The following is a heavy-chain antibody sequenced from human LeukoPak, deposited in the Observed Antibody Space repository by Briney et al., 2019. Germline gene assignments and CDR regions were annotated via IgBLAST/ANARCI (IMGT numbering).Heavy chain of an antibody. V-gene: IGHV4-39*01. D-gene: IGHD1-26*01. CDR2: IYYSGST. CDR3: ARCRASYSGSYYWIDYFDY. Sequence: SETLSLTCTVSGGPISSSSYYWGWIRQPPGKGLEWIGSIYYSGSTYYNPSLKSRVTISVDTSKNQFSLKLSSVTAADTAVYYCARCRASYSGSYYWIDYFDYWGQGTLVTVSS. CDR1: GGPISSSSYY. J-gene: IGHJ4*02.